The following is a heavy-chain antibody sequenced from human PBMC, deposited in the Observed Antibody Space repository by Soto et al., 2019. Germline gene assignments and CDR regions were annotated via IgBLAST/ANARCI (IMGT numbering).Heavy chain of an antibody. D-gene: IGHD3-16*02. CDR2: INAQNGHT. J-gene: IGHJ4*02. Sequence: ASVKVSCKASGYTFTSYGITWVRQAPGRGLEWVGWINAQNGHTNYAQKFQGRVTITADTPTNTGYMDLRSLRSADTAVYYCARDIRYDVDYWGQGTLVTVSS. CDR1: GYTFTSYG. CDR3: ARDIRYDVDY. V-gene: IGHV1-18*01.